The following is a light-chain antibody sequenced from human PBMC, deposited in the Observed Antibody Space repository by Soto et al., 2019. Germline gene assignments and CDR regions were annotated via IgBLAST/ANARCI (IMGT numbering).Light chain of an antibody. CDR1: QSIGNW. CDR2: KAS. V-gene: IGKV1-5*03. J-gene: IGKJ1*01. CDR3: QQNNRYPWT. Sequence: TLPASVGDSVPITCRASQSIGNWLAWYHQKAGKAPTLLIYKASNLESGVPSRFSGSGSGTEFTLTISGLQPDDIGTYYCQQNNRYPWTFGQGTKVDI.